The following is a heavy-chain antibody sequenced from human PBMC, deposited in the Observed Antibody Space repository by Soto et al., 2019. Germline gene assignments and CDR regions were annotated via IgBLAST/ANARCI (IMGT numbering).Heavy chain of an antibody. CDR3: AKDPDILTGYSLYNWFDP. Sequence: GGSLRLSCAASGFTFSSYAMSWVRQAPGKGLEWVSAISGSGGSTYYADSVKGRFTISRDNSKNTLYLQMNSLMAEETAVYYCAKDPDILTGYSLYNWFDPWGQGTLVTVSS. CDR2: ISGSGGST. V-gene: IGHV3-23*01. J-gene: IGHJ5*02. CDR1: GFTFSSYA. D-gene: IGHD3-9*01.